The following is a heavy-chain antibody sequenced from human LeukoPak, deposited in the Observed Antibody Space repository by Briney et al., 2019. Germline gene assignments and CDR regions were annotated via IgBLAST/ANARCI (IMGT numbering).Heavy chain of an antibody. V-gene: IGHV3-48*01. D-gene: IGHD3-10*01. CDR3: ATRLVRGVIRD. Sequence: GGSLRLSCAASGFTFSSYSMNWVRQAPGKGLEWVSYISSSSSTIYYADSAKGRFTISRDNAKNSLYLQMNSLRAEDTAVYYCATRLVRGVIRDWGQGTLVTVSS. CDR1: GFTFSSYS. CDR2: ISSSSSTI. J-gene: IGHJ4*02.